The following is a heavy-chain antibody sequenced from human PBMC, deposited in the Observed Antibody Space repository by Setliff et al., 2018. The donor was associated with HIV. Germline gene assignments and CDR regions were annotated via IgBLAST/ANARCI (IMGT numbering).Heavy chain of an antibody. V-gene: IGHV1-46*01. CDR1: GYSFTSYY. D-gene: IGHD3-22*01. CDR3: ARDWEARADYYDTSGQAQYFQH. J-gene: IGHJ1*01. CDR2: INPSGGTT. Sequence: ASVKVSCKASGYSFTSYYVHWVRQAPGQGLEWMGIINPSGGTTSYAQKFQGRVTMTRDTSTSTVYMELSSLRSGDTAVYYWARDWEARADYYDTSGQAQYFQHWGQGTLVTVSS.